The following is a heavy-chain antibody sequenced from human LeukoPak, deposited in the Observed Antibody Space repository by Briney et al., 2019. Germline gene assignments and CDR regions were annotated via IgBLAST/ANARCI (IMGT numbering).Heavy chain of an antibody. V-gene: IGHV4-4*02. CDR2: IYHSGST. Sequence: SETLSLTCAVSGGSISSSNWWSWVRQPPGKGLEWIGEIYHSGSTNYNPSLKSRVTISVDESKNQFSLKLSSVTAADTAVYYCARWPYYYDSSGYSSNFDYWGQGTLVTVSS. J-gene: IGHJ4*02. CDR1: GGSISSSNW. D-gene: IGHD3-22*01. CDR3: ARWPYYYDSSGYSSNFDY.